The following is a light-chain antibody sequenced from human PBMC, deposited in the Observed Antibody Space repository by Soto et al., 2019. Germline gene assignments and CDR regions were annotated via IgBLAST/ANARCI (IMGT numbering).Light chain of an antibody. Sequence: QSALTQPPSASGSPGQSVTISCTGTSSDVGAYNYVSWYQHHPGKAPKLMIYEVTRRPSGVPGRFSGSKSGNTASLTVSGLQAEDEAAYYCSSYAGSSNFVVFGGGTKLT. J-gene: IGLJ2*01. V-gene: IGLV2-8*01. CDR3: SSYAGSSNFVV. CDR1: SSDVGAYNY. CDR2: EVT.